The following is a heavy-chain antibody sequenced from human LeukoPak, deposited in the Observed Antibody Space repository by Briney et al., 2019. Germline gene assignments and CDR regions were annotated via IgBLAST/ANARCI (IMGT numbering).Heavy chain of an antibody. J-gene: IGHJ4*02. Sequence: GGSLRLSCAASGFTFCSYEMNWVRQAPGKGLEWVSYISSSGSTIYYADSVKGRFTISRDNAKNSLYLQMNSLRAEDTAVYYCARGPYCSSTSCFLPFDYWGQGTLVTVSS. V-gene: IGHV3-48*03. CDR2: ISSSGSTI. CDR3: ARGPYCSSTSCFLPFDY. CDR1: GFTFCSYE. D-gene: IGHD2-2*01.